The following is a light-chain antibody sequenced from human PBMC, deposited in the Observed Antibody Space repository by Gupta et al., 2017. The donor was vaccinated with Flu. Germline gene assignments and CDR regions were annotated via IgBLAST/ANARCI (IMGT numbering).Light chain of an antibody. CDR3: PTWNNDNVV. Sequence: SYELTQPPSLSVSPGQTATITCPGDKLGNKYASWYQHKPGQSPVLVIHKGTMPPPGIPGLFSGSKAARIATLTIGGTQAVEDAYYYYPTWNNDNVVFGGGTKLTVL. CDR2: KGT. V-gene: IGLV3-1*01. J-gene: IGLJ2*01. CDR1: KLGNKY.